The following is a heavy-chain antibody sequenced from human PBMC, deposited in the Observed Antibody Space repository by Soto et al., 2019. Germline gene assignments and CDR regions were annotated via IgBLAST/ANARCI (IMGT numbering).Heavy chain of an antibody. V-gene: IGHV4-39*01. CDR1: GTSIRSSGHY. CDR2: IFHSGIT. D-gene: IGHD6-25*01. Sequence: SETLSLTCNVSGTSIRSSGHYWGWIRQPPGKALEWIGNIFHSGITNYRPSLRSRVTVSIDTSKSQFSLTLSSVTAADTGVYFCARLGEQRTLDWGPGTQVTVSS. J-gene: IGHJ4*02. CDR3: ARLGEQRTLD.